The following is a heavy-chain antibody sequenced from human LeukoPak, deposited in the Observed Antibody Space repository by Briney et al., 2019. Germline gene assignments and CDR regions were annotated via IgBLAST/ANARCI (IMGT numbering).Heavy chain of an antibody. CDR3: EREGSGSLHYDMDV. V-gene: IGHV3-20*04. D-gene: IGHD3-10*01. CDR2: INWNSVTT. CDR1: GLAFCDYG. J-gene: IGHJ6*02. Sequence: GGSLRLSCAVSGLAFCDYGMRCGPRSSGKGLEWVNGINWNSVTTGYADSVKGRFTISRDNAKDFLYLQMNSRRAEDTALYYCEREGSGSLHYDMDVWGQGTTVPVSS.